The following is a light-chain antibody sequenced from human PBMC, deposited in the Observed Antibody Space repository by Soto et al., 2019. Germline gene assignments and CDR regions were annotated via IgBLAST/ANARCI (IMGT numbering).Light chain of an antibody. CDR3: SSYAGSDNYVV. J-gene: IGLJ2*01. V-gene: IGLV2-8*01. CDR2: EVS. Sequence: QSALTQPPSASGSPGQSVIISCTGTSSDVGGYNSVSWYQQHPGKAPKLMIYEVSKRPSGVPDRFSGSKSGDTASLTVSGLQAEDEAEYYCSSYAGSDNYVVFGGGTKVTVL. CDR1: SSDVGGYNS.